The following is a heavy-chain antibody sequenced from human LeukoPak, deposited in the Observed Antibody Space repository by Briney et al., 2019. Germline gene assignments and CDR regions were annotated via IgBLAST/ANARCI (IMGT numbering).Heavy chain of an antibody. V-gene: IGHV3-7*03. CDR1: GFTFSSYR. CDR2: IKQDGSEK. CDR3: ARTYYYASGSYWP. D-gene: IGHD3-10*01. Sequence: GGSLRLSCAASGFTFSSYRMSWVRQAPGKGLEWVANIKQDGSEKYYVDSVKGRFTISRDNAKNSLYLQMSSLRAEDTAVYYCARTYYYASGSYWPWGQGTLVTVSS. J-gene: IGHJ4*02.